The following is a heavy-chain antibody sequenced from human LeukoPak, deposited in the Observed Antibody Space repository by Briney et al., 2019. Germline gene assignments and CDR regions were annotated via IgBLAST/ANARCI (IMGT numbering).Heavy chain of an antibody. CDR3: ARDRGGYDWAFDY. J-gene: IGHJ4*02. CDR1: GYTFTGYY. Sequence: ASVKVSCKASGYTFTGYYIHWVRQAPGQGLEWMGWINPNSGGTNYAQKFQGRVTMTRDTSISTAYMELSRLRSDDTAVYYCARDRGGYDWAFDYWGQGTLVTVSS. V-gene: IGHV1-2*02. CDR2: INPNSGGT. D-gene: IGHD5-12*01.